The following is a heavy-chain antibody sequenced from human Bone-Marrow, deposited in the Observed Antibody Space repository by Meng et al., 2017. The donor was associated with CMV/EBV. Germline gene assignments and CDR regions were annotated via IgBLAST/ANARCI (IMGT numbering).Heavy chain of an antibody. V-gene: IGHV4-59*02. D-gene: IGHD3-3*01. J-gene: IGHJ3*02. CDR2: IFYSGNT. CDR1: GGPVLAYY. Sequence: SETLSLTCTASGGPVLAYYWSWIRQPPGKGLEWIGYIFYSGNTKYNPSLEGRVIISVDPSKNQFSLSLTSLTAADTAVYYCAREDWSYYDFWSGYSGLDAFDIWGQGTMVTVS. CDR3: AREDWSYYDFWSGYSGLDAFDI.